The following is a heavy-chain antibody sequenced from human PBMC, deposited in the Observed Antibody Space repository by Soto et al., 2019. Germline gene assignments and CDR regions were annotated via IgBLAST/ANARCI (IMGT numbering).Heavy chain of an antibody. CDR2: TIPIFGTA. CDR1: GGTFSSYA. CDR3: ARDFTLTTVVTVHYYGMDV. J-gene: IGHJ6*02. Sequence: QVQLVQSGAEVKKPGSSVKVSCKASGGTFSSYAISWVRQAPGQGLEWMGGTIPIFGTANYAQKFQGRVTITADESTSTAYMELSSLRSEDTAVYYCARDFTLTTVVTVHYYGMDVWGQGTTVTVSS. V-gene: IGHV1-69*01. D-gene: IGHD4-17*01.